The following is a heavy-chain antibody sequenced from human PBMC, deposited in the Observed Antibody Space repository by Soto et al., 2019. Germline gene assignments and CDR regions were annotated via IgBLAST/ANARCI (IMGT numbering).Heavy chain of an antibody. V-gene: IGHV3-15*07. D-gene: IGHD3-10*01. Sequence: GGSLRLSCTASGFTFGDYAMNWVRQAPGKGLEWVGRIKSKTDGGTTDYAAPVKGRFTISRDDSKNTLYLQMNSLKTEDTAVYYCTTDDHQLWRHLDYWGQGTLVTVSS. J-gene: IGHJ4*02. CDR1: GFTFGDYA. CDR2: IKSKTDGGTT. CDR3: TTDDHQLWRHLDY.